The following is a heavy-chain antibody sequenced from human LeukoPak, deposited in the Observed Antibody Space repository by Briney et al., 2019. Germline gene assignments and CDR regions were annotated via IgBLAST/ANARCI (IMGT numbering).Heavy chain of an antibody. Sequence: PETLSLTPTLSVGSINSYYWSWIRQPPGKERKWVGYIYYTGSTNYNPSVKSRVAISVDTSKNQFSLKLSSVTAADTAVYYCARGRSGYDFLFDCWGQGTLATVSS. J-gene: IGHJ4*02. CDR3: ARGRSGYDFLFDC. D-gene: IGHD5-12*01. V-gene: IGHV4-59*01. CDR1: VGSINSYY. CDR2: IYYTGST.